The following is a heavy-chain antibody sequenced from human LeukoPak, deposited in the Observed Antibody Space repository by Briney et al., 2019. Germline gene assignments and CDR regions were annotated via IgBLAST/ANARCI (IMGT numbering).Heavy chain of an antibody. D-gene: IGHD1-26*01. J-gene: IGHJ4*02. CDR3: AREVFGELLVMDY. Sequence: GGSLRLSCAASGFTFSSYEMNWVRQAPGKGLEWVSYISSSGSTIYYADSVKGRFTISRDNAKNSLYLQMNSLRAEDTAVYYCAREVFGELLVMDYWGQGTLVTVSS. CDR2: ISSSGSTI. V-gene: IGHV3-48*03. CDR1: GFTFSSYE.